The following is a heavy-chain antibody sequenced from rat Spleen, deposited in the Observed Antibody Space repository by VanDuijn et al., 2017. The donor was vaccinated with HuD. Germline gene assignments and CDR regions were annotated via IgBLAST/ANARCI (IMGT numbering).Heavy chain of an antibody. J-gene: IGHJ3*01. CDR2: ITNGGGNP. D-gene: IGHD1-12*02. CDR1: GFTYSNYV. Sequence: EVQLVESGGGLVQPGRSLKLSCAASGFTYSNYVMAWVSQAPTKGLEWVASITNGGGNPYYADSVKGRFTISRDNAKSTLYLQMDSLRSEDTATYYCARHLYDGTYFPFAYWGQGTLVTVSS. CDR3: ARHLYDGTYFPFAY. V-gene: IGHV5S23*01.